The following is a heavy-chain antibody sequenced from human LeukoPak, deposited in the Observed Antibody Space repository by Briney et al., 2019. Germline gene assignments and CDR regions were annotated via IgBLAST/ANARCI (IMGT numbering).Heavy chain of an antibody. CDR3: ARDMEPDAFDI. CDR2: ISSSGTAI. Sequence: GGSLRLSCAASGFTFSSYEMNWVRQAPGKGLEWVSYISSSGTAIYYADSVKGRFTISRDNAKNSLYLQMNSLRAEDTALYYFARDMEPDAFDIWGQGTMVTVSS. V-gene: IGHV3-48*03. J-gene: IGHJ3*02. CDR1: GFTFSSYE. D-gene: IGHD1-1*01.